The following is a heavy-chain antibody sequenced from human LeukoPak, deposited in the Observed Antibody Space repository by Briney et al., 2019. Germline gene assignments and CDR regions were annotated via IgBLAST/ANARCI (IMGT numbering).Heavy chain of an antibody. D-gene: IGHD3-16*01. CDR1: GGTYRSFT. V-gene: IGHV1-18*01. J-gene: IGHJ4*02. Sequence: ASVKVSCKASGGTYRSFTFSWVRQAPGQGLEWMGWISAYNGNTNYAQELQGRVTMTTDTSTHTAYMELRSLRSDDTAVYYCARGSHRLYDYVWGTYESKDYWGQGTLVTVSS. CDR3: ARGSHRLYDYVWGTYESKDY. CDR2: ISAYNGNT.